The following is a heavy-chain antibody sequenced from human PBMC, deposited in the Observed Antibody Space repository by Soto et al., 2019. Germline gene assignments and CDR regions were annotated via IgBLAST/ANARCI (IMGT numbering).Heavy chain of an antibody. CDR1: ECTFISYG. D-gene: IGHD6-6*01. V-gene: IGHV3-30*18. CDR3: AKDHQPSSIAAPVYYYGMDV. J-gene: IGHJ6*02. CDR2: ISYDGSNI. Sequence: RLARGAAECTFISYGRLWILQTPGKGLEWVAVISYDGSNIYYADSVKGRFTISRDNSKNTLYLQMNSLRAEDTAVYYCAKDHQPSSIAAPVYYYGMDVWGQGTTVTVSS.